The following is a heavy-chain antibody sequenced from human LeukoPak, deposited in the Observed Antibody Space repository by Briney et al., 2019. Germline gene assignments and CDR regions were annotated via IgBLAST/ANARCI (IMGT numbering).Heavy chain of an antibody. D-gene: IGHD6-19*01. CDR3: ASPFLLYSSGWANAFDI. Sequence: RGESLKISCKGSGYSFTSYWISWVRQMPGKGLEWMGRIDPSDSYTNYSPSFQGHVTMSVDKSISTAYLQWSSLKASDTAMYYCASPFLLYSSGWANAFDIWGQGTMVTVSS. V-gene: IGHV5-10-1*01. CDR2: IDPSDSYT. CDR1: GYSFTSYW. J-gene: IGHJ3*02.